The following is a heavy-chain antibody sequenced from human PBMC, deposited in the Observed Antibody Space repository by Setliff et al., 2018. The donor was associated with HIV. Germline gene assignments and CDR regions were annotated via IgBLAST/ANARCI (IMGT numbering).Heavy chain of an antibody. CDR3: AREDSSYHYFDS. D-gene: IGHD3-22*01. Sequence: SETLSLTCTVSGGSISGSNYYWGWIRLPPGKGREWIGSIFYSGSANYNPSLTSPVTISVDTSKNQFSLKLRSVTAADTAVYWCAREDSSYHYFDSWGQGMLVTVSS. V-gene: IGHV4-39*02. J-gene: IGHJ4*02. CDR1: GGSISGSNYY. CDR2: IFYSGSA.